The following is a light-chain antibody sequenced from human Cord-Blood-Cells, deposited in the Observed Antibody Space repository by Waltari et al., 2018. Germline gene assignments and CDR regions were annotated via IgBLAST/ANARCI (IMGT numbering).Light chain of an antibody. CDR2: KAS. J-gene: IGKJ5*01. CDR1: QSISSW. Sequence: DIQMTQSPSTLSASVGDRVTITCRASQSISSWLAWYQQKPGKAPKLLIYKASSLERGVPSRFSGSGSGTEFTLTISSLQPDDFATYYCQQYNSYPLTFGQGTRLEIK. V-gene: IGKV1-5*03. CDR3: QQYNSYPLT.